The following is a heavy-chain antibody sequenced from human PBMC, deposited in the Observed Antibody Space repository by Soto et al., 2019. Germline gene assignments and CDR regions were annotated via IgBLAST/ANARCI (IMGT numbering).Heavy chain of an antibody. CDR3: ARVPGYSSGWYWYFDL. Sequence: QVQLVESGGGVGQPGRSLRLSCAASGFTFSSYGMHWVRQAPGKGLEWVAVIWYDGSNKYYADSVKGRFTISRDNSKNTVHLQMNSLRAEDTAVYYCARVPGYSSGWYWYFDLWGRGTLVTVSS. J-gene: IGHJ2*01. CDR1: GFTFSSYG. CDR2: IWYDGSNK. V-gene: IGHV3-33*01. D-gene: IGHD6-19*01.